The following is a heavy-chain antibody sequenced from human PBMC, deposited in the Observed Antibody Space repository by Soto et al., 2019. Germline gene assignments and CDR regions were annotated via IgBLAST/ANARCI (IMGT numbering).Heavy chain of an antibody. Sequence: QIQLVQSAAEVKKPGASVKVSGKTSGYTFVSYGISWVRQAPGQGLEWMGWISPYNGNTNFAQRFRGRVTLTTDTSTDIVYMDLGSLKSDDTAVYYCARDQNFFDSSGYYDHWGQGTLITVSS. CDR3: ARDQNFFDSSGYYDH. J-gene: IGHJ5*02. CDR1: GYTFVSYG. CDR2: ISPYNGNT. D-gene: IGHD3-22*01. V-gene: IGHV1-18*04.